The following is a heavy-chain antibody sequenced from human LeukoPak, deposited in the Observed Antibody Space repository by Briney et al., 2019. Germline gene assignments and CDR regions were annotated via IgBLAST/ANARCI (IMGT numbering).Heavy chain of an antibody. CDR1: GYTFTSYG. J-gene: IGHJ4*02. V-gene: IGHV1-18*01. CDR3: ARGYYGDYSYYFDY. D-gene: IGHD4-17*01. Sequence: ASVKVPCKASGYTFTSYGISWVRQAPGQGLEWMGWISAYNGNTNYAQKLQGRVTMTTDTSTSTAYMELRSLRSDDTAVYYCARGYYGDYSYYFDYWGQGTLVTVSS. CDR2: ISAYNGNT.